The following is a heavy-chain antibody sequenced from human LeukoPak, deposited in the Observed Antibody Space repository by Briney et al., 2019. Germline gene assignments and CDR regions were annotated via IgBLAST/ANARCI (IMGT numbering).Heavy chain of an antibody. CDR1: GYTFTSYG. CDR2: ISAYNGNT. V-gene: IGHV1-18*01. J-gene: IGHJ4*02. CDR3: AREYYLGYCSSTSCRSRRVDY. D-gene: IGHD2-2*01. Sequence: ASVKVSCKASGYTFTSYGISWVRQAPGQGLEWMGWISAYNGNTNYAQKLQGRVTMTTDTSTSTAYMELRSLRSDDTAVYYCAREYYLGYCSSTSCRSRRVDYWGQGTLVTVSS.